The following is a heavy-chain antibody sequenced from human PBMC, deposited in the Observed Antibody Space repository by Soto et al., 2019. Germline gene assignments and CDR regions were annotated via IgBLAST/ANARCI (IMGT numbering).Heavy chain of an antibody. CDR1: GGSISSYY. J-gene: IGHJ6*03. CDR2: IYYSGST. CDR3: ARLGSSQRRYYYYYMDV. V-gene: IGHV4-59*08. Sequence: SETLSLTCTVSGGSISSYYWSWIRQPPGKGLEWIGYIYYSGSTNYNPSLKSRVTISVDTSKNQFSLKLSSVTAADTAVYYCARLGSSQRRYYYYYMDVWGKGTTVTVSS. D-gene: IGHD6-13*01.